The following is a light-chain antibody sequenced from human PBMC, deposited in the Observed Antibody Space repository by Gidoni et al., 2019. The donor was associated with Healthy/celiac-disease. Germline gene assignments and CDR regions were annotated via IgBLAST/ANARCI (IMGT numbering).Light chain of an antibody. J-gene: IGKJ2*01. CDR2: GAS. CDR3: QQYNNWHPYT. V-gene: IGKV3-15*01. CDR1: QSVGSN. Sequence: EIVMTHPPATLSVSPGDRATLSCRTSQSVGSNLAWYQQKPGQAPRLLIYGASTRATDIPARFSGSGSGTEFTLTISSLQSKDFAVYYCQQYNNWHPYTFGQGTKLEIK.